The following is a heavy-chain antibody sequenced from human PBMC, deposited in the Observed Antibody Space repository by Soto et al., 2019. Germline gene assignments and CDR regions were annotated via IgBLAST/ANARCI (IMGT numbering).Heavy chain of an antibody. V-gene: IGHV1-18*01. J-gene: IGHJ2*01. CDR3: VRAFRSDWYFDL. CDR2: ISGSNGNT. CDR1: GYTFTSNG. Sequence: QVQLVQSGAEVKKPGASVKVSCKASGYTFTSNGISWVRLAPGQGLEWMGWISGSNGNTDYAQKLQDRVTLTTDTSTNTAYMELRNLRSDDTAVYYCVRAFRSDWYFDLWGRGTLVTVSS.